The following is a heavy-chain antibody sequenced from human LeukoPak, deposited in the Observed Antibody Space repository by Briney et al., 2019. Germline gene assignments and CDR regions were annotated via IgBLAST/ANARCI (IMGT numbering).Heavy chain of an antibody. Sequence: GGSLRLSCAASGFTFSSYWMSWVRQAPGKGLEWVANIKQDGSEKYYADSVKGRFTISRDNAKNSLYLQMNSLRAEDTAVYYCARVGYSSSYLTLDYWGQGTLVTVSS. J-gene: IGHJ4*02. CDR1: GFTFSSYW. V-gene: IGHV3-7*01. CDR3: ARVGYSSSYLTLDY. CDR2: IKQDGSEK. D-gene: IGHD6-6*01.